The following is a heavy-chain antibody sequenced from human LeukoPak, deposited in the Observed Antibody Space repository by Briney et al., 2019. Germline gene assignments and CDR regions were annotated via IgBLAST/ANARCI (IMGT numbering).Heavy chain of an antibody. D-gene: IGHD6-13*01. CDR3: ARVAYGSSWYVDW. V-gene: IGHV3-74*01. Sequence: GGSLRLSCAASGFTFSSSWLHWVRQAPGKGLVWVSRINSDGSSTSYADSVKGRFTISRDNAKNTLYLQMNSLRAEDAAVYYCARVAYGSSWYVDWWGQGTLVSVSS. CDR2: INSDGSST. J-gene: IGHJ4*02. CDR1: GFTFSSSW.